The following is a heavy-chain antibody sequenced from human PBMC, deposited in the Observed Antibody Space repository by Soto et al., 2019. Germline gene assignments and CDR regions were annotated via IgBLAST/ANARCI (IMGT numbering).Heavy chain of an antibody. CDR2: IYHSGST. CDR3: ARAGSSGWPNWFDP. V-gene: IGHV4-4*02. CDR1: GGSISSSNW. D-gene: IGHD6-19*01. Sequence: PSETLSLTCAVSGGSISSSNWWSWVRQPPGKGLEWIGEIYHSGSTNYNPSLKSRVTISVDKSKNQFSLKLSSVTAADTAVYYCARAGSSGWPNWFDPWGQGTLVTVSS. J-gene: IGHJ5*02.